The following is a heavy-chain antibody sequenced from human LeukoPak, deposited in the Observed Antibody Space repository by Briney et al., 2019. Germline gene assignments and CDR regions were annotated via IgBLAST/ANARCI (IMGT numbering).Heavy chain of an antibody. D-gene: IGHD5-12*01. CDR1: GFTFSSYW. V-gene: IGHV3-20*04. CDR3: ARATNSGYDRWVYYYYMDV. CDR2: INWNGGST. J-gene: IGHJ6*03. Sequence: GGSLRLSCAASGFTFSSYWMHWVRQAPGKGLEWVSGINWNGGSTGYADSVKGRFTISRDNAKNSLYLQMNSLRAEDTALYYCARATNSGYDRWVYYYYMDVWGKGTTVTVSS.